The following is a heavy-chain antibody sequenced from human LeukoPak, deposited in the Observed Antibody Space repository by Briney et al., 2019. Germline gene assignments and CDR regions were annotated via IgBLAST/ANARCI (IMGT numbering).Heavy chain of an antibody. CDR1: GFTFSNYA. J-gene: IGHJ4*02. Sequence: GGSLRLFCAASGFTFSNYAMSWVRQAPGKGLEWVSAVSGRDTSTYYTDSVKGRFTISRDNSKNTLYLQMNSLSAEDTAIYYCAKWGDYDVLTGYYDSDYWGQGTLVTVSS. V-gene: IGHV3-23*01. D-gene: IGHD3-9*01. CDR2: VSGRDTST. CDR3: AKWGDYDVLTGYYDSDY.